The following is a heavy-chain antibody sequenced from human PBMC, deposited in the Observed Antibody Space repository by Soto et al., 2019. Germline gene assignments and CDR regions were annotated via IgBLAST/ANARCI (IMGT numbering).Heavy chain of an antibody. CDR2: INPNSGGT. J-gene: IGHJ6*03. CDR1: GYTFTGYY. Sequence: ASVKVSCKASGYTFTGYYMHWVRQAPGQGLEWMGWINPNSGGTNYAQKFQGWVTMTRDTSISTAYMELSRLRSDDTAVYYCARASRTGDYYYYMDVWGKGTTVTVSS. D-gene: IGHD7-27*01. V-gene: IGHV1-2*04. CDR3: ARASRTGDYYYYMDV.